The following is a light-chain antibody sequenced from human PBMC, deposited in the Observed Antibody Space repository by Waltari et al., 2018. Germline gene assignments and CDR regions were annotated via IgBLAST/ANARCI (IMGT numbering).Light chain of an antibody. CDR2: GVT. V-gene: IGLV2-11*01. J-gene: IGLJ3*02. CDR1: FSDFTASDH. CDR3: CSYAGSYTWV. Sequence: QSALTQPRPLSGPPGQSVTISCTATFSDFTASDHVSWYQQHPGKAPKLITYGVTERPAGVPHRFSGSKSGDTASLTISGLQADDEADYYCCSYAGSYTWVFGGGTKLTVL.